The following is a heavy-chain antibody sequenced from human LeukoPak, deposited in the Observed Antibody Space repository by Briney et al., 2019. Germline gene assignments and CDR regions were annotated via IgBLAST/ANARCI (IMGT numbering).Heavy chain of an antibody. CDR1: GYTFTDYY. J-gene: IGHJ4*02. D-gene: IGHD7-27*01. Sequence: ASVKVSCKVSGYTFTDYYVHWVQHAPGKGLEWIGLIDPENDETIYSEKFQGRLTMAADTSTDTAYMELRSEDTAFYYCATSSMGTATAAFDYWGQGTLVTVSS. CDR3: ATSSMGTATAAFDY. V-gene: IGHV1-69-2*01. CDR2: IDPENDET.